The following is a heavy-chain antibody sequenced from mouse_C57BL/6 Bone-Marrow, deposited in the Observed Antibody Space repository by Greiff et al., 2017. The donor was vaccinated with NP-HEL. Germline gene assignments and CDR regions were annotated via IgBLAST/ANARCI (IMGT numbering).Heavy chain of an antibody. CDR1: GYTFTSYL. CDR3: ARYYYGSSSFDY. CDR2: IDPNSGGT. D-gene: IGHD1-1*01. Sequence: QVQLQQSGAELVKPGASVKLSCKASGYTFTSYLMPWVKQRPGRGLEWIGRIDPNSGGTKYNEKFKSKATLTVDKPPSTSYMQLNSLTSEDSAVYYCARYYYGSSSFDYWGQGTPLTVSS. V-gene: IGHV1-72*01. J-gene: IGHJ2*01.